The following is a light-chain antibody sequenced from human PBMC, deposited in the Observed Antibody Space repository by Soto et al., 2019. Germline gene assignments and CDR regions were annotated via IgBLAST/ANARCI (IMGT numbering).Light chain of an antibody. CDR1: QDISNY. CDR3: QQYDNRPPWT. CDR2: DAS. V-gene: IGKV1-33*01. Sequence: IQMTQSPSSLSASLGDRVTITCQASQDISNYLNWYQQKPGKAPKLLIYDASNLETGVPSRFSGSGSGTDFTFTISSLQPEDIATYYCQQYDNRPPWTFGQGTKVDIK. J-gene: IGKJ1*01.